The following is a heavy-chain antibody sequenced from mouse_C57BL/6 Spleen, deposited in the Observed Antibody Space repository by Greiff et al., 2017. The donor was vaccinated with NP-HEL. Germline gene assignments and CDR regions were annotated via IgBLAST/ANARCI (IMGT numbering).Heavy chain of an antibody. V-gene: IGHV14-1*01. D-gene: IGHD2-5*01. CDR1: GFNIKDYY. CDR2: IDPEDGDT. CDR3: TTGYSNSYYAMDY. Sequence: EVKLVESGAELVRPGASVKLSCTASGFNIKDYYMHWVKQRPEQGLEWIGRIDPEDGDTEYAPKFQGKATMTADTSSNTAYLQLSSLTSEDTAVYYCTTGYSNSYYAMDYWGQGTSVTVSS. J-gene: IGHJ4*01.